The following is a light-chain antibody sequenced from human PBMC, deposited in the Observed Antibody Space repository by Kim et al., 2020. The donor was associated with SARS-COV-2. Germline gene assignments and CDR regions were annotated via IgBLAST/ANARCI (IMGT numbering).Light chain of an antibody. CDR2: AAS. V-gene: IGKV3-20*01. CDR3: QQYGSSPPYT. CDR1: QSITSSY. J-gene: IGKJ2*01. Sequence: EIVLTQSPGTLSLSPGERATLSCRVSQSITSSYLAWYQQKPGQGPRLLIYAASSRATGIPDRFSGSGSGRDFTLTISRLEPEDFAVYYCQQYGSSPPYTFGQGTNLEIK.